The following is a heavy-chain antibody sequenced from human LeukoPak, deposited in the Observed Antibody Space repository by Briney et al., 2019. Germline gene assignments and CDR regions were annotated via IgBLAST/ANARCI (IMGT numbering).Heavy chain of an antibody. Sequence: SETLSLTCTVSGGSISSYYWSWIRQPPGKGLEWIGYIYYSGSTNYNPSLKSRVTISVDTSKNQFSLKLSSVTAADTAVYYCASAFWLPAARYYFDYWGQGTLVTVSS. D-gene: IGHD2-2*01. CDR1: GGSISSYY. J-gene: IGHJ4*02. CDR3: ASAFWLPAARYYFDY. CDR2: IYYSGST. V-gene: IGHV4-59*01.